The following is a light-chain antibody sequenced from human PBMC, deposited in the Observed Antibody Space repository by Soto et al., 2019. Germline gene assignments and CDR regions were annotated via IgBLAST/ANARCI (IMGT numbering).Light chain of an antibody. CDR2: GAS. CDR3: PQYNKWPFT. V-gene: IGKV3D-15*01. J-gene: IGKJ4*01. Sequence: EIVMTQSPAILSVSPGERATLSCRASQSVSSDLAWYQQKPGQAPRLLIYGASTGATGIPARFSGSGSGTEFTLTITSLQSEDFVGYYCPQYNKWPFTFGGGTKVEIK. CDR1: QSVSSD.